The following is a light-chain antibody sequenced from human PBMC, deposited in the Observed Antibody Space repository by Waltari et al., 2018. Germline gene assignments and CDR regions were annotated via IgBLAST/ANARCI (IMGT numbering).Light chain of an antibody. CDR2: GAS. V-gene: IGKV3-20*01. CDR3: QQYGNSPWT. CDR1: QTIKNNY. Sequence: EIVLTQSPDTLPLSPGERATLSCRAIQTIKNNYLSWFQHKRGQAPRLLFFGASDRATGIPDRFTVSGSGTDFTLTISRLEPEDFAVYYCQQYGNSPWTFGHGTRVEIK. J-gene: IGKJ1*01.